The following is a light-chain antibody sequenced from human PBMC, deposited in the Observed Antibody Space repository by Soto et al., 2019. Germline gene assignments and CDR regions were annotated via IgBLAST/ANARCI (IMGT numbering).Light chain of an antibody. CDR1: QDIRSA. V-gene: IGKV1-17*01. CDR2: AAS. J-gene: IGKJ1*01. Sequence: DIQMTQSPSSLSASVGDRVTITCRTSQDIRSALAWYQQKPGKAPKRLVYAASSLDSGVPSRFSGSGSGTEFTLTISSLQPEDFATYYCLQHNAYVWTFGQGTRVEVK. CDR3: LQHNAYVWT.